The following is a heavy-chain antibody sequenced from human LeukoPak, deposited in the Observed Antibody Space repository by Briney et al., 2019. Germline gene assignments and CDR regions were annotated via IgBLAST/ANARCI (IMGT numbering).Heavy chain of an antibody. Sequence: ASVKLSCKASGYTFTGYYMHWVRQAPGQGLEYMGWINPNSGDTNHAQNLQGRVTLTRDTSISTAYTELSSLRSDDSALYYCAGEYCSGGTCRQGFDYWGQGTLVTVSS. D-gene: IGHD2-15*01. CDR1: GYTFTGYY. CDR3: AGEYCSGGTCRQGFDY. J-gene: IGHJ4*02. V-gene: IGHV1-2*02. CDR2: INPNSGDT.